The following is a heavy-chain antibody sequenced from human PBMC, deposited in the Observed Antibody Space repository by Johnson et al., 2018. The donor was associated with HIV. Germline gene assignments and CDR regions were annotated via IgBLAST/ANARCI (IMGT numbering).Heavy chain of an antibody. CDR1: GFTFSSYG. J-gene: IGHJ3*02. V-gene: IGHV3-30*02. Sequence: VQLVESGGGVVQPGGSLRLSCAASGFTFSSYGMHWVRQAPGKGLEWVAFIRYDGSNKYYADSVKGRFTISRDNSKNTLYLQMNSRRAEDTAVYYCAKVGGTTILRDAFDIWGQGTMVTVSS. D-gene: IGHD1-1*01. CDR2: IRYDGSNK. CDR3: AKVGGTTILRDAFDI.